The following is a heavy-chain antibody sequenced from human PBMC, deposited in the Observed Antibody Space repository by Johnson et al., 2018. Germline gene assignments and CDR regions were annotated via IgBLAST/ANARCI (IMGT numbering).Heavy chain of an antibody. D-gene: IGHD1-7*01. CDR3: ARAYGTTIPIGAFDI. J-gene: IGHJ3*02. V-gene: IGHV3-74*02. CDR2: ISLHGSST. CDR1: GFTFSSYW. Sequence: VQLVQSGGGLVQPGGSLRLSCAASGFTFSSYWMHWVRQAPGKGLVWVSRISLHGSSTNYADSVKARFTISRDSAKNTLYLQMNSLRAEDTAVDYCARAYGTTIPIGAFDIWGQGTMVTVSS.